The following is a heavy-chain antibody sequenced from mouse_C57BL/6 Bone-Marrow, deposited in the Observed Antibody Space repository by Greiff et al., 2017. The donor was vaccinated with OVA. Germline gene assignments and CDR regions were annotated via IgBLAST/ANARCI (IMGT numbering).Heavy chain of an antibody. CDR1: GFNIKNTY. CDR3: ASIYYGNSFDY. J-gene: IGHJ2*01. Sequence: VQLQQSVAELVRPGASVKLSCTASGFNIKNTYMPWVKQRPEQGLEWIGRIDHANGNTKYAPKFQGQATITTDTSSNTAYLPLSSLTSEDTAIYYCASIYYGNSFDYWGQGTTLTVSS. V-gene: IGHV14-3*01. CDR2: IDHANGNT. D-gene: IGHD2-1*01.